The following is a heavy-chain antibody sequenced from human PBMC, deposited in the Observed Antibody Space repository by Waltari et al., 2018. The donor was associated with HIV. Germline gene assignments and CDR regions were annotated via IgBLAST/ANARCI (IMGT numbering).Heavy chain of an antibody. CDR3: ARDSNGLDY. J-gene: IGHJ4*02. V-gene: IGHV6-1*02. Sequence: HVQLLQSGPGLVTSSQTLSITCAISGDSVSSDRAPWNWIRLSPSGRLEWRGRTYHRSKWFQLYAPSVRGRIRVDVDTSVNHFSLHLDSVTPDDTAVYYCARDSNGLDYWGQGTVVTVSS. D-gene: IGHD4-4*01. CDR1: GDSVSSDRAP. CDR2: TYHRSKWFQ.